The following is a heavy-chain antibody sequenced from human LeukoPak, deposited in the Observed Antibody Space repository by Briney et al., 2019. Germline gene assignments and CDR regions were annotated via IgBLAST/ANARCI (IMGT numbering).Heavy chain of an antibody. Sequence: PSQTLSLTCAVSGGSISSGGYYWSWIRQPPGKGLEWIGEINHSGSTNYNPSLKSRVTISVDTSKNQFSLKLSSVTAADTAVYYCARGDIVVVPAALETDYYYYYGMDVWGQGTTVTVSS. CDR1: GGSISSGGYY. D-gene: IGHD2-2*01. CDR2: INHSGST. V-gene: IGHV4-30-2*01. CDR3: ARGDIVVVPAALETDYYYYYGMDV. J-gene: IGHJ6*02.